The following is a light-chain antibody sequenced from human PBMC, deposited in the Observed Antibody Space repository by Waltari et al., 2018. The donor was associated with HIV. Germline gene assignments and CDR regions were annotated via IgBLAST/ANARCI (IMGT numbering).Light chain of an antibody. V-gene: IGLV3-21*02. CDR3: QSYDSSLSGSV. CDR1: NIGSKS. J-gene: IGLJ2*01. CDR2: DDS. Sequence: SYVLTQPPSVSVAPGQTARIPCGGNNIGSKSVHWYQQKPGQAPVLVVYDDSDRPSGIPERFSGSKSGTSASLAITGLQAEDEADYYCQSYDSSLSGSVFGGGTKLTVL.